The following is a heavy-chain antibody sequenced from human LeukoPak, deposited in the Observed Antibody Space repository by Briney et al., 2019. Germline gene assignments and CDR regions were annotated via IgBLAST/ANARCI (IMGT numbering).Heavy chain of an antibody. J-gene: IGHJ6*03. Sequence: GGSLRLSCAASGFTFSNYGVSWVRQAPGKGLAWVSGISGSGHRTYYADFVKGRFTISRDNSKNTLYLQMNSLRAEETAVYYCAKDDGGSYYIYYYYMDVWGKGTTVTISS. V-gene: IGHV3-23*01. CDR2: ISGSGHRT. CDR3: AKDDGGSYYIYYYYMDV. CDR1: GFTFSNYG. D-gene: IGHD1-26*01.